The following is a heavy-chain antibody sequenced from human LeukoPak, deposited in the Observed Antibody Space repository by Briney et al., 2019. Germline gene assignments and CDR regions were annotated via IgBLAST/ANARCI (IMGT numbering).Heavy chain of an antibody. D-gene: IGHD3-10*01. CDR2: IYHSGST. CDR3: ARLYGSGSYISYYFDY. V-gene: IGHV4-30-2*01. J-gene: IGHJ4*02. CDR1: GGSISSGGYS. Sequence: PSETLSLTCAVSGGSISSGGYSWSWIRQPPGKGLEWIGYIYHSGSTYYNPSLKSRVTISVDRSKNQFSLKLSSVTAADTAVYYCARLYGSGSYISYYFDYWGQGTPVTVSS.